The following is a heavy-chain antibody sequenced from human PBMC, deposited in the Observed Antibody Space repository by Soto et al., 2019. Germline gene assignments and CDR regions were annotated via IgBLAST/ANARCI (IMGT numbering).Heavy chain of an antibody. Sequence: QVQLVQSGAEVKKPGASVKISCTASGYTVTTHYMHWVRQAPGRGLEWMGAINPGSGAAKYTQTFQDRVTMTRDTSTNTVYMEMSALRSEDTGVFYCARGGEVGVAGSAAFDMWGQGTMVTVSS. V-gene: IGHV1-46*01. CDR3: ARGGEVGVAGSAAFDM. CDR1: GYTVTTHY. J-gene: IGHJ3*02. CDR2: INPGSGAA. D-gene: IGHD3-3*01.